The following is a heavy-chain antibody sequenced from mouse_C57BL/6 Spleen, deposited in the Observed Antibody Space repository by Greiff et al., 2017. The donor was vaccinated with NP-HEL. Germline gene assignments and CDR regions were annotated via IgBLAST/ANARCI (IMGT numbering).Heavy chain of an antibody. Sequence: VQLQESGAELVKPGASVKISCKASGYAFSSYWMNWVKQRPGKGLEWIGQIYPGDGDTDYNGKFKGKATLTADKSSSTAYMQLSSLTSEVSAVYFCAREGVYYDYDAIAYWGQGTLVTVSA. CDR1: GYAFSSYW. D-gene: IGHD2-4*01. J-gene: IGHJ3*01. V-gene: IGHV1-80*01. CDR3: AREGVYYDYDAIAY. CDR2: IYPGDGDT.